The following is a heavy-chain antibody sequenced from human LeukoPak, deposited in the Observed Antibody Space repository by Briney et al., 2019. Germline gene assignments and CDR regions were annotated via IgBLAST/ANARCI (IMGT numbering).Heavy chain of an antibody. CDR1: GVSFIDYT. V-gene: IGHV1-69*05. CDR3: ASRFTARQLVPADYYHMDV. D-gene: IGHD6-13*01. J-gene: IGHJ6*03. CDR2: IIPISGTT. Sequence: SVKVSCKASGVSFIDYTINWVRQAPGQGLEWMGAIIPISGTTNYAQRLQGRVTLTMDDSATTAFMEMSSLRSEDTAVYYCASRFTARQLVPADYYHMDVWGKGTTVFVSS.